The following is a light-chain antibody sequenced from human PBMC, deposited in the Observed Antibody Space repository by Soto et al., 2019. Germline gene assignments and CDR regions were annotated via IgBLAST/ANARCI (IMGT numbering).Light chain of an antibody. CDR3: HQFQSLPA. J-gene: IGKJ5*01. Sequence: DIQMTQSPASLSASVGDRVTITCQAIQDIRNYLNWYQQKPGKAPKLLISDASNLETGVPSRFSGSGSGTHFTFAISSLQPEDVATYYCHQFQSLPAFGPGTRL. CDR2: DAS. V-gene: IGKV1-33*01. CDR1: QDIRNY.